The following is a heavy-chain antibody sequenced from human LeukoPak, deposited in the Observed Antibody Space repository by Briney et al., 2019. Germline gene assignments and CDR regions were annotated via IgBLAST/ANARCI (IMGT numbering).Heavy chain of an antibody. D-gene: IGHD3-10*01. Sequence: ASVKVSCKASGYTLTSYYMHWVRQAPGQGLEWMGIINPSGGSTSYAQKFQGRISMTTDKSTSTAYMELRSLRSDDTAVYYCARSSMIRGVVITRHYWGQGTLVTVSS. J-gene: IGHJ4*02. V-gene: IGHV1-46*01. CDR1: GYTLTSYY. CDR3: ARSSMIRGVVITRHY. CDR2: INPSGGST.